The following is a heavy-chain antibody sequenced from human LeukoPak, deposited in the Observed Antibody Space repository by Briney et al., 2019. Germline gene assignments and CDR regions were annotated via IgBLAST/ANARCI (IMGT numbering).Heavy chain of an antibody. D-gene: IGHD6-19*01. J-gene: IGHJ3*02. CDR2: INWNGGST. Sequence: GGSLRLSCAASGFTFSSYWMHWVRQAPGKGLEWVSGINWNGGSTGYADSVKGRFTISRDNAKNSLYLQMNSLRAEDTALYYCARGSSGWYGHAFDIWGQGTMVTVSS. CDR3: ARGSSGWYGHAFDI. V-gene: IGHV3-20*04. CDR1: GFTFSSYW.